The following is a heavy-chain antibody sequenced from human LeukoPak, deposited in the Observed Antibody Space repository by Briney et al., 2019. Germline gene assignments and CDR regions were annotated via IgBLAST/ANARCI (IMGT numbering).Heavy chain of an antibody. CDR2: ISWNSGSI. CDR3: AKGVAGTGYYFDY. D-gene: IGHD6-19*01. V-gene: IGHV3-9*03. CDR1: GFTFDDYA. Sequence: GGSLRLSCAASGFTFDDYAMHWVRQAPGKGLEWVSGISWNSGSIGYADSVKGRFTISRDNAKNSLYLQMNSLRAEDMALYYCAKGVAGTGYYFDYWGQGTLVTVSS. J-gene: IGHJ4*02.